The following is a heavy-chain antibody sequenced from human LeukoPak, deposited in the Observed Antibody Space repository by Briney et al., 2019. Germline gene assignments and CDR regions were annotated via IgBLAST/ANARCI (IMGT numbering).Heavy chain of an antibody. CDR1: GGSISSGGYY. CDR2: IYYSGST. CDR3: AATYGSGSYYNGIAFDY. D-gene: IGHD3-10*01. Sequence: SETLSLTCTVSGGSISSGGYYWSWIRQHPGKGLEWIGYIYYSGSTYYNPSLKSRVTISVDTSKNQFSLKLSSVTAADTAVYYCAATYGSGSYYNGIAFDYWGQGTLVTVSS. J-gene: IGHJ4*02. V-gene: IGHV4-31*03.